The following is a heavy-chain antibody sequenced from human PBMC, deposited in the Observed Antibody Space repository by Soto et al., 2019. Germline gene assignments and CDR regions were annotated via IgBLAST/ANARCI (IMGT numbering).Heavy chain of an antibody. Sequence: TSETLSLTCTVSGGSISSGGYYWSWIRQHPGKGLEWIGYIYYSGSTYYNPSLKSRVTISVDTSKNQFSLKLSSVTAADTAVYYCARDQGGYYGSGSYLVGYYYYGMDVWGQGTTVTVS. D-gene: IGHD3-10*01. CDR2: IYYSGST. J-gene: IGHJ6*02. V-gene: IGHV4-31*03. CDR1: GGSISSGGYY. CDR3: ARDQGGYYGSGSYLVGYYYYGMDV.